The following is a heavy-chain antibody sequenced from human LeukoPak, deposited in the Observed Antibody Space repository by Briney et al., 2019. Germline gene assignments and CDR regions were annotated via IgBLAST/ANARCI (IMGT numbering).Heavy chain of an antibody. D-gene: IGHD3-22*01. Sequence: GGSLRLSCAASGFTFSSYAMHWVRQAPGKGLEWVAVISYDGSNKYYADSVKGRFTISRDNSKNTLYLQMNSLRAEDTAVYYCARDRMIDAFDIWGQGTMVTVSS. CDR1: GFTFSSYA. CDR3: ARDRMIDAFDI. J-gene: IGHJ3*02. V-gene: IGHV3-30*04. CDR2: ISYDGSNK.